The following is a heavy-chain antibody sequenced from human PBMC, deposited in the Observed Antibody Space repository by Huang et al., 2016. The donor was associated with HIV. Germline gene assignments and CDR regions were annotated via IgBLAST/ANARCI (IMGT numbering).Heavy chain of an antibody. CDR2: INQSGKT. D-gene: IGHD6-13*01. CDR1: GGSFSDFF. Sequence: QVQLQQWGASLLKPSETLSLTCAVYGGSFSDFFWSWIRQSPGKGREGIGEINQSGKTNYNPSLKSRVTIAVDTSKNQFSLKLMSVTAADTSMYYCARGRGSSWSLFDNWGQGSLVTVFS. V-gene: IGHV4-34*02. CDR3: ARGRGSSWSLFDN. J-gene: IGHJ4*02.